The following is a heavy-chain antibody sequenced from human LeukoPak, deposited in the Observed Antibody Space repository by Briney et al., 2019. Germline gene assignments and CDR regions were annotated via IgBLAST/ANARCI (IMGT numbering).Heavy chain of an antibody. CDR2: IIPIFGTA. V-gene: IGHV1-69*06. CDR3: ARGGVQNFNYDVLTGPIQY. Sequence: SVKVSCKASGATFSSYAISWVRQAPGQGLEWMGGIIPIFGTANYAQKFQDRVTITADKSTSTAYMELSSLRSEDTAVYYCARGGVQNFNYDVLTGPIQYWGQGTLVTVSS. D-gene: IGHD3-9*01. CDR1: GATFSSYA. J-gene: IGHJ4*02.